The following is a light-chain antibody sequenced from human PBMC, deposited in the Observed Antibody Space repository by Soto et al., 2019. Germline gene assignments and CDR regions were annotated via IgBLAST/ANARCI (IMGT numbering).Light chain of an antibody. CDR1: SSNIGAGYD. Sequence: QSVLTQPPSVSGAPGQRVTISCTGSSSNIGAGYDVHWYQQLPGTAPKLLIYGNSNRPSGVPDRFSGSKSGTSGSLAITGLQADDEADYYCLSYDSSLSGVVFGGGTKLTVL. CDR2: GNS. J-gene: IGLJ2*01. CDR3: LSYDSSLSGVV. V-gene: IGLV1-40*01.